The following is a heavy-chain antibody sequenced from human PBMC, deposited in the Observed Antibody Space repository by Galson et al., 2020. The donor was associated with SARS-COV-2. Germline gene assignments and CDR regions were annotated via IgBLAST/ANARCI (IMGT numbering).Heavy chain of an antibody. J-gene: IGHJ4*02. CDR3: AKDSSATGNYLFDY. CDR1: GFKSKDHA. CDR2: INWNSAKI. D-gene: IGHD6-13*01. V-gene: IGHV3-9*02. Sequence: GGFLRLSFSASGFKSKDHAMHWVRQLPGKGLEWVATINWNSAKIAYAVSVKGRLTISRDNAKNSLHLQMNSLRAEDTTFYYCAKDSSATGNYLFDYWGQGALITVSS.